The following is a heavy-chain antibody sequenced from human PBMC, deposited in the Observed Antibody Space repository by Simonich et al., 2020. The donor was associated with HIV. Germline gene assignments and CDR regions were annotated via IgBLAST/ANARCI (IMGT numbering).Heavy chain of an antibody. CDR2: ITSEKGNT. CDR3: ARDLPIGSYFDY. CDR1: GYTYINYG. D-gene: IGHD1-26*01. J-gene: IGHJ4*02. Sequence: QVQLVQSGAEVKKPGASVKVSCKASGYTYINYGINWVRQAPGQGLEWMGRITSEKGNTASAQKFRGRLTLTTDTSTTTAYMELRSLRSDDTAVYYCARDLPIGSYFDYWGQGTLVTVSS. V-gene: IGHV1-18*01.